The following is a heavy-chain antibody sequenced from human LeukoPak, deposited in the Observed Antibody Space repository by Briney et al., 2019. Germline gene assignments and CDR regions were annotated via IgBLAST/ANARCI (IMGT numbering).Heavy chain of an antibody. V-gene: IGHV3-11*04. CDR3: AREHSGYDFPGRDYYYMDV. Sequence: GGSLRLSCAASGFTFSDSYMTWIRQAPGKGLEWVSYISNSGSSIYYADSVKGRFTISRDNAKNSLYLQMNSLRAEDTAVYYCAREHSGYDFPGRDYYYMDVWGKGTTVTVSS. J-gene: IGHJ6*03. CDR2: ISNSGSSI. CDR1: GFTFSDSY. D-gene: IGHD5-12*01.